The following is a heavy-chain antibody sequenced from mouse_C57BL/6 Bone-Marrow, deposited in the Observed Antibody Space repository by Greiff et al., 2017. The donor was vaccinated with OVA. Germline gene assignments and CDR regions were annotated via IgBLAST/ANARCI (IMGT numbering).Heavy chain of an antibody. V-gene: IGHV3-8*01. J-gene: IGHJ1*03. Sequence: EVQLQQSGPGLAKPSQTLSLTCSVTGYSITSDYWNWIRKFPGNKLEYMGYISYSGSTYYNPSLKSRISITRDTSKNQYYLQLNSVTTEDTATYYCSRYKGRPTWYFDVWGTGTTVTVSS. CDR1: GYSITSDY. CDR2: ISYSGST. CDR3: SRYKGRPTWYFDV.